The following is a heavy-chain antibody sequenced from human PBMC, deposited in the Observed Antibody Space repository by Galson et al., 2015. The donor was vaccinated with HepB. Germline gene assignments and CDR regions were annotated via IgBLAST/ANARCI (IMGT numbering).Heavy chain of an antibody. J-gene: IGHJ6*02. CDR3: ARDVGTSSTSVMRSYYYYGMDV. Sequence: CAISGDSVSSNSAAWNWIRQSPSRGLEWLGRTYYRSKWYNDYAVSVKSRITINPDTSKNQFSLQLNSVTPEDTAVYYCARDVGTSSTSVMRSYYYYGMDVWGQGTTVTVSS. D-gene: IGHD2-2*01. V-gene: IGHV6-1*01. CDR2: TYYRSKWYN. CDR1: GDSVSSNSAA.